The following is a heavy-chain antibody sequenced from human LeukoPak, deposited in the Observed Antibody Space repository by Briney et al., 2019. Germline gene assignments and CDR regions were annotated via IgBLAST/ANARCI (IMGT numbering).Heavy chain of an antibody. Sequence: GGSLRLSCAASGFRFSSFAMSWVRQGPARGLEWVSRIRGNGDTFYADSVRGRFTLFSDSSTNTVYFQLNNLRVEDTAIYYCAKASWVSSTDAVRWGEGTLVTVSS. CDR1: GFRFSSFA. CDR3: AKASWVSSTDAVR. J-gene: IGHJ4*02. V-gene: IGHV3-23*01. D-gene: IGHD2/OR15-2a*01. CDR2: IRGNGDT.